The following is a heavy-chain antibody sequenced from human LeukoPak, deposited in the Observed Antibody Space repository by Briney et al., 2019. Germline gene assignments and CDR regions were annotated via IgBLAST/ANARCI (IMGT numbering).Heavy chain of an antibody. CDR2: IWYDGSNK. D-gene: IGHD3-22*01. J-gene: IGHJ6*02. CDR3: ARDDGVRNYYDSSGYYYYYYYGMDV. CDR1: GFTFSSYG. Sequence: PGRSLRLSCAASGFTFSSYGMHWVRQAPGKGLEWVAIIWYDGSNKYYADSVKGRFTISRDNAKNSLYLQMNSLRAEDTAVYYCARDDGVRNYYDSSGYYYYYYYGMDVWGQGTTVTVSS. V-gene: IGHV3-33*01.